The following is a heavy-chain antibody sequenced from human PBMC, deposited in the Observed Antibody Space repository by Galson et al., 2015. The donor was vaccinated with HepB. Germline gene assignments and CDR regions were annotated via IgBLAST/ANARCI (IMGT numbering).Heavy chain of an antibody. V-gene: IGHV3-49*03. CDR1: GFTFGDYA. Sequence: SLRLSCAASGFTFGDYAMSWFRQAPGKGLEWVGFIRSKAYGGTTEYAASVKGRFTISRDDSKSIAYLQMNSLKTEDTAVYYCTRDVVLEWLFNPQNWFDPWGQGTLVTVSS. D-gene: IGHD3-3*01. CDR3: TRDVVLEWLFNPQNWFDP. J-gene: IGHJ5*02. CDR2: IRSKAYGGTT.